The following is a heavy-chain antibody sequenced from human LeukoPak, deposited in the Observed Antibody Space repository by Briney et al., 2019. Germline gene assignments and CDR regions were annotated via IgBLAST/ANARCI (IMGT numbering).Heavy chain of an antibody. CDR1: GFSVSSKY. CDR3: ARSIAAAYYFDY. J-gene: IGHJ4*02. D-gene: IGHD6-6*01. CDR2: IYSGGTT. V-gene: IGHV3-53*01. Sequence: GGSLRLSCVASGFSVSSKYMNWVRQAPGKGLEWVSVIYSGGTTYYADSVKGRFTISRDNSKNTPYLQMNTLRADDTAVYYCARSIAAAYYFDYWGQGTLVTVSS.